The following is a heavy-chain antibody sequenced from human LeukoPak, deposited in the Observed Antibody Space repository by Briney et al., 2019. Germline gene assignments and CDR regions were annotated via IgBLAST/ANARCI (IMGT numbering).Heavy chain of an antibody. CDR2: IYYSGNT. J-gene: IGHJ4*02. D-gene: IGHD5-18*01. V-gene: IGHV4-59*01. CDR1: GGSFSGYY. Sequence: AETLSLTCAVYGGSFSGYYWSWIRQPPGKGLEWSGYIYYSGNTNYNPSLKSRVTISVDTSKNQFSLNLSSVTAADTAVYYCARGPSSGYSYGWGQGTLVTVSS. CDR3: ARGPSSGYSYG.